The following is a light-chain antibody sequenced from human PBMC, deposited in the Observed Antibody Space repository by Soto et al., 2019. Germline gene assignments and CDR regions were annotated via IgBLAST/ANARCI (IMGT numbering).Light chain of an antibody. CDR1: SSNIGLNY. Sequence: QSVLTQPPSVSAAPGQKVTISCSGSSSNIGLNYVSWYQQLPGLAPKLLIYDNNKRPSGIPDRFSGSKSGASATLDITGLQTADEADYYCGTWDNNLSALYVFGTGTKLTVL. V-gene: IGLV1-51*01. CDR2: DNN. J-gene: IGLJ1*01. CDR3: GTWDNNLSALYV.